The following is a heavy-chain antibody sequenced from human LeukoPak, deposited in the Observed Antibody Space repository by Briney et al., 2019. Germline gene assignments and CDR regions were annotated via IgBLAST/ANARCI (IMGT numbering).Heavy chain of an antibody. CDR2: ISGSGGST. J-gene: IGHJ6*03. V-gene: IGHV3-23*01. CDR1: GFTFSSYA. Sequence: PRGSLRLSCAASGFTFSSYAMSWVRQAPGKGLEWVSAISGSGGSTYYADSVKGRFTISRDNSKNTLYLQMNSLRADDTAVYYCAKRRGLELTYYYHMDVWGKGTTVTVSS. CDR3: AKRRGLELTYYYHMDV. D-gene: IGHD1-7*01.